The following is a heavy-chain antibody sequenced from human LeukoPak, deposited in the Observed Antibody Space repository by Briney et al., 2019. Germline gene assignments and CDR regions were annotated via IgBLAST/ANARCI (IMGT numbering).Heavy chain of an antibody. J-gene: IGHJ3*02. V-gene: IGHV4-30-2*01. CDR1: GGSIRSSGYY. CDR3: ARDPAIVGAIIGI. Sequence: SQTLSLTCTVSGGSIRSSGYYWSWIRQPPGEGLEWIGHIYHSGGTYYNPSLKSRVTISVDRSKNQFSLKLSSVTAADTAVYYCARDPAIVGAIIGIWGQGTMVTVSS. CDR2: IYHSGGT. D-gene: IGHD1-26*01.